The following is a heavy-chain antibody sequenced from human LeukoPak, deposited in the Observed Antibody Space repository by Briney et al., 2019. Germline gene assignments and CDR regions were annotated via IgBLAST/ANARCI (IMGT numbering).Heavy chain of an antibody. CDR2: IIPILGIA. CDR1: GGTFSSYT. D-gene: IGHD4-23*01. Sequence: SVKVSCKASGGTFSSYTISRVRQAPGQGLEWMGRIIPILGIANYAQKFQGRVTITADKSTSTAYMELSSLRSEDTAVYYCARDLLRNSLCYWGQGTLVTVSS. CDR3: ARDLLRNSLCY. J-gene: IGHJ4*02. V-gene: IGHV1-69*04.